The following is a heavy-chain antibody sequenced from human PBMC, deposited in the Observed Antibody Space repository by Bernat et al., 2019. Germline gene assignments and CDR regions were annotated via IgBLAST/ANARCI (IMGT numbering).Heavy chain of an antibody. CDR2: ISGSGGST. V-gene: IGHV3-23*04. J-gene: IGHJ6*03. CDR1: GFTFSSYA. D-gene: IGHD3-10*01. Sequence: VQLVESGGGVVQPGRSLRLSCAASGFTFSSYAMSWVRQAPGKGLEWVSAISGSGGSTYYADSVKGRFTISRDNSKNTLYLQMNSLRAEDTAVYYCAPYGSGSYYYYYYMDVWGKGTMVTVSS. CDR3: APYGSGSYYYYYYMDV.